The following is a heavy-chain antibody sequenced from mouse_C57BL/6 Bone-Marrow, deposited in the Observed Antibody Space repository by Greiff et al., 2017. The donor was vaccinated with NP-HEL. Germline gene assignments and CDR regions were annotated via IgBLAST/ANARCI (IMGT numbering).Heavy chain of an antibody. V-gene: IGHV1-42*01. CDR2: INPSTGGT. Sequence: VQLQQSGPELVKPGASVKISCKASGYSFTGYSMNWVKQSPEKSLEWIGEINPSTGGTTYIQKFKAKATLTVDKSSSTAYMQLKSLTSEDSAVYYCARYYYFDYWGQGTTLTVSS. J-gene: IGHJ2*01. CDR1: GYSFTGYS. CDR3: ARYYYFDY.